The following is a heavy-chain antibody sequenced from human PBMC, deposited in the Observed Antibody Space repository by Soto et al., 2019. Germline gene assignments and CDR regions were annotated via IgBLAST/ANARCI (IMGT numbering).Heavy chain of an antibody. CDR2: VYVDGTA. V-gene: IGHV3-53*01. CDR1: GLIVSNNY. J-gene: IGHJ3*02. CDR3: AREEIVADAFDI. D-gene: IGHD5-12*01. Sequence: EVQLVESGGGLIQPGGSLRLSCEASGLIVSNNYMTWVRQAPGKGLEWVAVVYVDGTANYADSVKGRFSISRDNSKNTVYLQMSTLRVEDTAMYYCAREEIVADAFDIWGQGTMVTISS.